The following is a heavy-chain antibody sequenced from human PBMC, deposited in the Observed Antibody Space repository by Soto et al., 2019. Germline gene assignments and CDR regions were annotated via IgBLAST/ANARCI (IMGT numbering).Heavy chain of an antibody. D-gene: IGHD2-2*01. V-gene: IGHV4-4*02. Sequence: QVQLQESGPGLVKPSGTLSLTCAVSGGSINNNNWWSWVRQPPGKGLEWIGEIYHSGSTNYNPSLKSRVTISVDKSKNQYSLKVSSVTAADTAVYYCARGPYCSSSSCNSGAPVYDYYGMDVWGQGTTVTVSS. CDR2: IYHSGST. CDR3: ARGPYCSSSSCNSGAPVYDYYGMDV. J-gene: IGHJ6*02. CDR1: GGSINNNNW.